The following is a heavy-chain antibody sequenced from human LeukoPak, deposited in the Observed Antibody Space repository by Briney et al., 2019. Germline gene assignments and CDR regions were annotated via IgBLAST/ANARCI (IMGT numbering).Heavy chain of an antibody. J-gene: IGHJ4*02. CDR2: IYHSGST. V-gene: IGHV4-4*07. CDR3: ASHPIYYDSSGHDY. Sequence: SETLSLTCTVSGGSISSYYWSWIPQPAGKGPERIGSIYHSGSTYYNPSLTNRVTRSVDTSKNQSYLKLSSVTDSDTAVYYCASHPIYYDSSGHDYWGQGTLVTVSS. D-gene: IGHD3-22*01. CDR1: GGSISSYY.